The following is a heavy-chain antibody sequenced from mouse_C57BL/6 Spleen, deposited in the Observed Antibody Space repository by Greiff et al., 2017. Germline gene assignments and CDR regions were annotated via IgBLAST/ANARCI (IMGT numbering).Heavy chain of an antibody. D-gene: IGHD1-1*01. Sequence: QVQLQQPGAELVKPGASVKLSCKASGYTFTSYWMHWVKQRPGQGLEWIGMIHPNSGSTNYNEKFKSKATLTVDKSSSTAYMQHSSLTSEESAVYYCARDDYGSSQFAYWGQGTLVTVSA. J-gene: IGHJ3*01. CDR2: IHPNSGST. CDR3: ARDDYGSSQFAY. CDR1: GYTFTSYW. V-gene: IGHV1-64*01.